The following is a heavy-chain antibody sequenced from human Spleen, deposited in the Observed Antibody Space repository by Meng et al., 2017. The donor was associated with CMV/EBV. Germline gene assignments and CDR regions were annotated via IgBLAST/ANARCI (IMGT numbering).Heavy chain of an antibody. CDR1: GYTFTDYY. CDR3: ARVPVWGLGLFDY. V-gene: IGHV1-2*02. Sequence: ASVKVSCKASGYTFTDYYIHWVRQAPGQGLEWMGWINPNSGGTNYAQKFQGRVTMTRDTSISTAYMELSRLRSDDTAVYYCARVPVWGLGLFDYWGQGTLVTVSS. D-gene: IGHD1-14*01. CDR2: INPNSGGT. J-gene: IGHJ4*02.